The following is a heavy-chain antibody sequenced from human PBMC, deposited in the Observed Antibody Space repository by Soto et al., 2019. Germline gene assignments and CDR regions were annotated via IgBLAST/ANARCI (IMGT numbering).Heavy chain of an antibody. CDR1: GFTFSSYS. V-gene: IGHV3-30*04. CDR3: ARGESSSWYYYGLDV. D-gene: IGHD6-13*01. CDR2: ISYDERNK. Sequence: GGSLRLSCAASGFTFSSYSLHWVRQAPGKGLEWVAVISYDERNKYYADSVKGRFTISRDNSKNTLSLQMNSLRAEDTAVFYCARGESSSWYYYGLDVWGQGTTVTVSS. J-gene: IGHJ6*02.